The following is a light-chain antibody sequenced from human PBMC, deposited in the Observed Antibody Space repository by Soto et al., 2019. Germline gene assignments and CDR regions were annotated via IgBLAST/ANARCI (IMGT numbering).Light chain of an antibody. CDR2: GAS. CDR3: QHRTNWEYT. V-gene: IGKV3-11*01. Sequence: EIVLTQSPATLSLSPGERATLSFSASQSVSRSLAWYQQKPGQAPRLLIYGASKRAPGIPVRFSASGSGTDFTLTISSLEPEEFAVYSCQHRTNWEYTFGQGTKLEIK. J-gene: IGKJ2*01. CDR1: QSVSRS.